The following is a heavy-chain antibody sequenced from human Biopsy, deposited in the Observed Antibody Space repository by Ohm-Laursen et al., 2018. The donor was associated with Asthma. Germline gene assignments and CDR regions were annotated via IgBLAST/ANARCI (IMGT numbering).Heavy chain of an antibody. CDR3: ARHWDWGSFFDY. Sequence: LSCAASGFSFSDYYMTWIRQPPGKGLEWMGSISYTGSAYHNPSLKSRVTISVDTSKNHFSLKLSSVTAADTAVYYCARHWDWGSFFDYWGQGTPVTVSS. CDR1: GFSFSDYY. D-gene: IGHD7-27*01. V-gene: IGHV4-39*01. J-gene: IGHJ4*02. CDR2: ISYTGSA.